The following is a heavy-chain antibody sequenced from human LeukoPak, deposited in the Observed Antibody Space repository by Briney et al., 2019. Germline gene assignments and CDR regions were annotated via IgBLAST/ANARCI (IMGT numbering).Heavy chain of an antibody. CDR1: GFTFSSYA. CDR3: ARADLDY. Sequence: PGRSLRLSCAASGFTFSSYAMHWVRQAPGKGLEWVAVISYDGSNKYYADSVEGRFTISRDNSKNTLYLQMKSLRAEDTAVYYCARADLDYWGQGTLVTVSS. J-gene: IGHJ4*02. CDR2: ISYDGSNK. V-gene: IGHV3-30*04.